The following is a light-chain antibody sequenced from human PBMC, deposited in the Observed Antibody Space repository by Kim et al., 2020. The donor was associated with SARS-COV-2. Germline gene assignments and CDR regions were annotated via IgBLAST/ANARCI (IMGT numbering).Light chain of an antibody. CDR2: QGS. CDR1: KLGDKY. J-gene: IGLJ2*01. CDR3: QAWDSSTAI. Sequence: VAPGQTAIITCSGDKLGDKYACWYQQKPGQSPVLVIYQGSKRPSGIPERFSGSNSGNTATLTISGTQAMDEADYYCQAWDSSTAIFGGGTQLTVL. V-gene: IGLV3-1*01.